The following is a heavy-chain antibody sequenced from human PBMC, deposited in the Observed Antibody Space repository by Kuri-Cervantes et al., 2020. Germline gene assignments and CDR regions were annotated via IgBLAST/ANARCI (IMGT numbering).Heavy chain of an antibody. J-gene: IGHJ4*02. V-gene: IGHV4-61*01. CDR1: GGSVSSGSYY. CDR2: IYYSGST. CDR3: ARLNYDYVWGSYRWGAFDY. Sequence: GSLRLSCTVSGGSVSSGSYYWSWIRQPPGKGLEWIGYIYYSGSTNYNPSLKSRVTISVDTSKNQFSLKLSSVTAADTAVYYCARLNYDYVWGSYRWGAFDYWGQGTLVTVSS. D-gene: IGHD3-16*02.